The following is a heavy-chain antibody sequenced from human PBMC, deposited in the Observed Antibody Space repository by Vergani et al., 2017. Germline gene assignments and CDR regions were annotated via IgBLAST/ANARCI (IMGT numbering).Heavy chain of an antibody. CDR1: GGSFSGYY. V-gene: IGHV4-34*01. D-gene: IGHD4-23*01. CDR2: INHSGST. CDR3: ARGLRGSWVRYNWFDP. J-gene: IGHJ5*02. Sequence: QVQLQQWGAGLLKPSETLSLTCAVYGGSFSGYYWSWIRQPPGKGLEWIGEINHSGSTNYNPSLKSRVTISVDTSKNQFSLRLSSVTAADTAVYYCARGLRGSWVRYNWFDPWGQGTLVTVSS.